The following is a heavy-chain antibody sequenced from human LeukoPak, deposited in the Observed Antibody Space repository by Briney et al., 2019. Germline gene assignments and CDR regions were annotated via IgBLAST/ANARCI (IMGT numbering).Heavy chain of an antibody. Sequence: PGGSLRLSCAASVFTVRGYDMSCIRQSAGNGLECVSSISISSSYIYYADSVKGRFHMSRENDKNSLYMQMKSLRAEDTAVYYCARTEDCRSTSCSFDYWGQGTLVNVSS. CDR3: ARTEDCRSTSCSFDY. CDR1: VFTVRGYD. CDR2: ISISSSYI. V-gene: IGHV3-11*06. D-gene: IGHD2-2*01. J-gene: IGHJ4*02.